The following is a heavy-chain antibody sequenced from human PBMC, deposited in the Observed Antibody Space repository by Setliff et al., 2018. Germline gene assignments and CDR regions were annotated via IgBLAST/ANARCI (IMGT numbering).Heavy chain of an antibody. CDR1: GGSISSGSYY. CDR3: AREVTGSSSWFEDAFDI. Sequence: SETLSLTCTVSGGSISSGSYYWSWIRQPAGKGLEWIGRIYTSGSTNYNPSLKSRVTISVDTSKNQFSLKLSSVTAADTAVYYCAREVTGSSSWFEDAFDIWGQGTKVTVSS. D-gene: IGHD6-13*01. CDR2: IYTSGST. V-gene: IGHV4-61*02. J-gene: IGHJ3*02.